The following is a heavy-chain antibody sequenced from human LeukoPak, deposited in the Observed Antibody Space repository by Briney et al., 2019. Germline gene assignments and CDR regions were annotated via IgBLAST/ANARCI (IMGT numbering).Heavy chain of an antibody. D-gene: IGHD1-26*01. Sequence: SETLSLTCTVSGVSISSGGYNWCWIRQHPGKGLECIGYIYYSGSTYYNPSLKSRVTISVDTSKNQFSLKLSSVTAADTAVYYCARGSYVGPTSGYFDYWGQGTLVTVSS. J-gene: IGHJ4*02. CDR2: IYYSGST. CDR1: GVSISSGGYN. CDR3: ARGSYVGPTSGYFDY. V-gene: IGHV4-31*03.